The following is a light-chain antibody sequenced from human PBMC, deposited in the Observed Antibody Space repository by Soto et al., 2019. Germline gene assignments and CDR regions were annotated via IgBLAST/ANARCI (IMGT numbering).Light chain of an antibody. V-gene: IGLV2-14*01. CDR3: SSYTSSSTLVV. Sequence: LTQPASVSGSPGQSITISCTGTSSDVGGYNYVSWYQQHPGKAPKLMIYEVSNRPSGVSNRFSGSKSGNTASLTISGLQAEDEADYYCSSYTSSSTLVVFGGGTKVTVL. J-gene: IGLJ2*01. CDR2: EVS. CDR1: SSDVGGYNY.